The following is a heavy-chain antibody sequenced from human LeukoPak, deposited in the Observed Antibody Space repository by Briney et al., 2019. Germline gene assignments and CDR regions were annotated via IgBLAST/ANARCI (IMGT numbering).Heavy chain of an antibody. V-gene: IGHV4-59*08. Sequence: PSETLSLACTVSGGSISSYYWSWIRQPPGKGLEWIGYIYYSGSTNYNPSLKSRVTISVDTSKNQFSLKLSSVTAADTAVYYCARQQLVHDFDYWGQGTLVTVSS. CDR3: ARQQLVHDFDY. CDR1: GGSISSYY. J-gene: IGHJ4*02. CDR2: IYYSGST. D-gene: IGHD6-13*01.